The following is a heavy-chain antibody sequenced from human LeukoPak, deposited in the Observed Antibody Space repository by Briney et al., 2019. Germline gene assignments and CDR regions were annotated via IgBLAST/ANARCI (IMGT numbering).Heavy chain of an antibody. CDR3: ARGRRGEADV. D-gene: IGHD3-10*01. Sequence: SETLSLTCAVYGGSFSGYYWSWIRQPPGKGLEWIGEINHSGSTNYNPSLKSRVTISVDTSKNQFSLKLSSVTAEDTAVYYCARGRRGEADVWGKGTTVTVSS. CDR2: INHSGST. V-gene: IGHV4-34*01. J-gene: IGHJ6*04. CDR1: GGSFSGYY.